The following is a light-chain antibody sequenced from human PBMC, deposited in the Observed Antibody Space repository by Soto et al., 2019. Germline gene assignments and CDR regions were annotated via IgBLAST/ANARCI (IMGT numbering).Light chain of an antibody. J-gene: IGKJ5*01. Sequence: EMVLTQSPATLSVSRLGVVTVGFMASQNLHSFLNWYQQRPGQAPRPLIYDGSKRPAGVPDRISGDGSGTDFTLTISSLEPEDFAVYYCQQRSNWPPSFGQGTRLEIK. CDR3: QQRSNWPPS. CDR1: QNLHSF. CDR2: DGS. V-gene: IGKV3-11*01.